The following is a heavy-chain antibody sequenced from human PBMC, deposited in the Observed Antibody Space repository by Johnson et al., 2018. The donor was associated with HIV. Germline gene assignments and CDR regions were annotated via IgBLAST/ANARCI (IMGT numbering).Heavy chain of an antibody. CDR2: IWYDGTNK. CDR1: GFTFSNYG. D-gene: IGHD3-3*01. CDR3: AKDRAVNFWSGGGAFDV. V-gene: IGHV3-33*06. Sequence: QVQLVESGGGVVQPGRSLRLSCAASGFTFSNYGMHWVSQAPGKGLEWVAVIWYDGTNKYYADSVKGRFTISRDNSKNTLYLQMNSLRAEDTAVYYCAKDRAVNFWSGGGAFDVWGQGTVVTVSS. J-gene: IGHJ3*01.